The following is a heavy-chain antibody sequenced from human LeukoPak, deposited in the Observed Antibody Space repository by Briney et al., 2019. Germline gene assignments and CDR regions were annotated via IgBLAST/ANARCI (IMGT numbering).Heavy chain of an antibody. CDR2: IRTSGST. CDR1: GGSITSYY. Sequence: SETLSLTCSVSGGSITSYYWSWIRQSAGKGLEWIGRIRTSGSTNYNPSLKSRVTMSVDTSNSQFSLTLTSVTAAATAVYYCARAYSDIWSGYYFDSWGQGILVTVSS. D-gene: IGHD3-3*01. J-gene: IGHJ4*02. CDR3: ARAYSDIWSGYYFDS. V-gene: IGHV4-4*07.